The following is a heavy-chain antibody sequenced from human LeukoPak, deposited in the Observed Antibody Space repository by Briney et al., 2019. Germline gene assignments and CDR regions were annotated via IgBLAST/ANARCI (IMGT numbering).Heavy chain of an antibody. CDR3: ARSFRDSYSPYYFDY. Sequence: ASVKVSCKASGYTFTGYYMHWVRQAPGQGLKWMGWINPNSGGTNYAQKFQGRVTMTRDTSISTAYMELSRLRSDDTAVYYCARSFRDSYSPYYFDYWGQGTLVTVSS. CDR2: INPNSGGT. CDR1: GYTFTGYY. D-gene: IGHD4-11*01. V-gene: IGHV1-2*02. J-gene: IGHJ4*02.